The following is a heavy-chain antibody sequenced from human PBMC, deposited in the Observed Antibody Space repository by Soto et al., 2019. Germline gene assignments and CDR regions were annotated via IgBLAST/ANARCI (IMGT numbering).Heavy chain of an antibody. D-gene: IGHD1-26*01. CDR2: ITAGGGST. Sequence: EVQLLESGGGLVQPGGSLRLSCAASGFDFSTYAMSWVRQAPGKGLEWVSTITAGGGSTDYADSLKGRFTTSRDNSKNTLYVQMNSLRAEDTAVYYCVKERGGSFGYGMDVWGQGTTVTVSS. J-gene: IGHJ6*02. V-gene: IGHV3-23*01. CDR1: GFDFSTYA. CDR3: VKERGGSFGYGMDV.